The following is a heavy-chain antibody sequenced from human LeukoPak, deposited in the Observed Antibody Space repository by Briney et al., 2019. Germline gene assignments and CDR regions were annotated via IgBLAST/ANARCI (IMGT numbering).Heavy chain of an antibody. J-gene: IGHJ6*04. CDR3: AKEVFYGSGTTIYYHGMDV. V-gene: IGHV4-31*03. Sequence: PSQTLSLTCTVSGGSISSGGYYWNWSRQHPGKGLEWIGYTYYSGSTYYNPSLKNRITISVNTSKNQFSLKLSSVTAADTALYYCAKEVFYGSGTTIYYHGMDVWGKGTTVTVSS. CDR2: TYYSGST. CDR1: GGSISSGGYY. D-gene: IGHD3-10*01.